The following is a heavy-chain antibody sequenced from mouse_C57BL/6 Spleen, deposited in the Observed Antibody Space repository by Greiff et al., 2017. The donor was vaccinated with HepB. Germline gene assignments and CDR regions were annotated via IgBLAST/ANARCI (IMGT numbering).Heavy chain of an antibody. CDR1: GYSITSGYY. CDR3: ARDRDGSSLWYFDV. Sequence: EVQLQQSGPGLVKPSQSLSLTCSVTGYSITSGYYWNWIRQFPGNKLEWMGYISYDGSNNYNPSLKNRISITRDTSKNQFFLKLNSVTTEDTATYYCARDRDGSSLWYFDVWGTGTTVTVSS. V-gene: IGHV3-6*01. J-gene: IGHJ1*03. D-gene: IGHD1-1*01. CDR2: ISYDGSN.